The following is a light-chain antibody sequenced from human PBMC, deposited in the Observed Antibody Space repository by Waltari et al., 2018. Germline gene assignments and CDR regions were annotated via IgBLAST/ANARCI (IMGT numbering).Light chain of an antibody. CDR3: QHYGGSSS. CDR1: QSVYSSA. J-gene: IGKJ1*01. V-gene: IGKV3-20*01. Sequence: DIVLTQSPGTLSLSPGERATLSCRASQSVYSSALAWYQQKPGQPPRLLMYGASTRATGIPDRFSGSSGSGTDFTLTISRLEAEDFAVYYCQHYGGSSSFGQGTKVEIK. CDR2: GAS.